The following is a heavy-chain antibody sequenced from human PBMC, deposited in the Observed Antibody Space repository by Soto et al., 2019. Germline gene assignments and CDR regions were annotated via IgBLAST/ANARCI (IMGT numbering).Heavy chain of an antibody. Sequence: SETLSLTCTVSGGSISSGFYYWSWIRQPPGRGLEWIGYISYSGSTYYNPSLKSRVTISVDTSKNQFSLKLSSVTAADAAVYSCARDNSKDYGDYSSTTFDIWGKGTMVTVSS. CDR3: ARDNSKDYGDYSSTTFDI. CDR2: ISYSGST. D-gene: IGHD4-17*01. CDR1: GGSISSGFYY. J-gene: IGHJ3*02. V-gene: IGHV4-30-4*01.